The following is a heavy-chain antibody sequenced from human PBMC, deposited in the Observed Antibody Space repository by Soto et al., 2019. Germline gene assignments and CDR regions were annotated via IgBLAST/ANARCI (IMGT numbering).Heavy chain of an antibody. CDR1: GGSISSYD. Sequence: SETLSLTCTVAGGSISSYDWGWIRQPPGKGLEWIGSIYYSGSTHYNPSLKSRVTISVDTSKNQFSLKLSSVTAADTAVYYCARLRKVLLWFGVDNWFDPWGQGTLVTVSS. D-gene: IGHD3-10*01. J-gene: IGHJ5*02. CDR3: ARLRKVLLWFGVDNWFDP. CDR2: IYYSGST. V-gene: IGHV4-39*01.